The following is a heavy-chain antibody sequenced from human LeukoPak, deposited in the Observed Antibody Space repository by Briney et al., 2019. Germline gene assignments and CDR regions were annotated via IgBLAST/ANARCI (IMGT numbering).Heavy chain of an antibody. CDR1: GFTFSDYY. J-gene: IGHJ4*02. CDR3: ARRTGHSYFDY. Sequence: GGSLRLSCAGSGFTFSDYYISWIRQAPGKGLERISYISGSGTTIYSADSLKGRFTISRDNAKNSLFLQMSSLRAEDTAVYYCARRTGHSYFDYWGQGTLVTVSS. CDR2: ISGSGTTI. D-gene: IGHD1-14*01. V-gene: IGHV3-11*01.